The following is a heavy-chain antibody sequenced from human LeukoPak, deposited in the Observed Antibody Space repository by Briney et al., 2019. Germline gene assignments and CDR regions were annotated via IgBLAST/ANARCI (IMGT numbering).Heavy chain of an antibody. CDR3: ARYYYDSSGHPYGMDV. CDR2: IYSGGST. V-gene: IGHV3-66*01. D-gene: IGHD3-22*01. J-gene: IGHJ6*02. CDR1: GFTVSSNY. Sequence: GGSLRLSCAASGFTVSSNYMSWVRQAPGKGLEWVSVIYSGGSTYYADSVKGRFTISRDNSKNTLYLQMNSLRAVDTAVYYCARYYYDSSGHPYGMDVWGQGTTVTVSS.